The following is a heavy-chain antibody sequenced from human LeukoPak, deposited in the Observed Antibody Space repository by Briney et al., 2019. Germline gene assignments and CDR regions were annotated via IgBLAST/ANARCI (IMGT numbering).Heavy chain of an antibody. J-gene: IGHJ4*02. Sequence: GGSLRLSCAASGFTFSSYWMRWVRQAPGKGLVWVSRINTDGSTTTYADSVKGRFTISRDNAKNTLYLQMNSLRAEDTAVYYCARGNGGHIDYWGQGTLVTVSS. D-gene: IGHD4-23*01. CDR1: GFTFSSYW. CDR2: INTDGSTT. CDR3: ARGNGGHIDY. V-gene: IGHV3-74*03.